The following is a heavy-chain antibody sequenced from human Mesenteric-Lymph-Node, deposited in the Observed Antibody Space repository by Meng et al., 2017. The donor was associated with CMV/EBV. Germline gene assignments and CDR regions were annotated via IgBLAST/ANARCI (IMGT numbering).Heavy chain of an antibody. CDR3: ARTGMLGPFDY. D-gene: IGHD1-14*01. CDR2: IIPIFGTA. Sequence: CKASGGTFTSYAISWVRQAPGQGLEWMGGIIPIFGTANYAQKFQGRVTITADESTSTAYMELSSLRSEDTAVYYCARTGMLGPFDYWGQGTLVTVSS. J-gene: IGHJ4*02. CDR1: GGTFTSYA. V-gene: IGHV1-69*01.